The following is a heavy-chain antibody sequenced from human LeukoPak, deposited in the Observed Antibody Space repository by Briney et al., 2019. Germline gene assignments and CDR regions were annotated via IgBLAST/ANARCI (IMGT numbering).Heavy chain of an antibody. Sequence: ASVKVSCKVSGYTLTELSMHWVRQAPGKGLEWMGGFDPEDGETIYAQKFQGRVTMTEDTSTDTAYMELSSLRSEDTAVYYCAREDFGVVNSYYYYGMDVWGQGTTVTVSS. J-gene: IGHJ6*02. V-gene: IGHV1-24*01. CDR2: FDPEDGET. CDR3: AREDFGVVNSYYYYGMDV. D-gene: IGHD3-3*01. CDR1: GYTLTELS.